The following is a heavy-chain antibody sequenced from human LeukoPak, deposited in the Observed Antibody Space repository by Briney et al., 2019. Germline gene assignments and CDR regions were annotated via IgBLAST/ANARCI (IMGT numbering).Heavy chain of an antibody. CDR1: GDFVNSDYY. CDR2: IYRSGSP. D-gene: IGHD3-16*02. CDR3: ARRSYDYVWGSYRHPGYYFDY. J-gene: IGHJ4*02. Sequence: PSETLSLTCGVSGDFVNSDYYWGWIRQPPGKGLEWIGSIYRSGSPTYNESLKSRVTISVDTSKNQFSLKLSSVTAADTAVYYCARRSYDYVWGSYRHPGYYFDYWGQGTLVTVSS. V-gene: IGHV4-38-2*01.